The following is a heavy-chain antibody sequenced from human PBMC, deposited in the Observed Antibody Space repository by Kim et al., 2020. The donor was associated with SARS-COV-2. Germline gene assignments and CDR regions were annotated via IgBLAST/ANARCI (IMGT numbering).Heavy chain of an antibody. J-gene: IGHJ4*02. CDR1: RFTFSSYG. CDR3: AKERRKYCSGGSCHLEY. CDR2: IWYDGSNK. V-gene: IGHV3-33*06. D-gene: IGHD2-15*01. Sequence: GGSLRLSCAASRFTFSSYGLHWVRQAPGKGLELVAVIWYDGSNKYHADSVQGRITISRDNSKNTLYLQMNNLRAEDTAVYYCAKERRKYCSGGSCHLEYWGQGTLVTVSS.